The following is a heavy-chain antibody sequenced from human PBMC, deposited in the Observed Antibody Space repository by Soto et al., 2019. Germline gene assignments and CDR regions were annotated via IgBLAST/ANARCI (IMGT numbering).Heavy chain of an antibody. V-gene: IGHV5-10-1*01. CDR3: ARPSERCGIAENWFDP. CDR2: IDPSDSYT. CDR1: GYSFTSYW. Sequence: GESLKISCKGSGYSFTSYWISWVRQMPGKGLEWMGRIDPSDSYTNYSPSFQGHVTISADKSISTAYLQWSSLKASDTAMYYCARPSERCGIAENWFDPLGQGALVTVSS. D-gene: IGHD6-13*01. J-gene: IGHJ5*02.